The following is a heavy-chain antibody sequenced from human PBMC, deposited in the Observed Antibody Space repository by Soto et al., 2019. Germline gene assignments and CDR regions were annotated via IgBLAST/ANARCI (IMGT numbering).Heavy chain of an antibody. Sequence: QVQLQESGPGLVKPSGTLSLTCAVSGGSISSSYWWSWVRQPPGKGLEWIGELYHSGSTNYNPSLKSRVTISVDKSKNQFCLKLSSVTAADTAVYYCERDGLRTYYYYGMDVWGQGTTVTVSS. D-gene: IGHD3-16*01. J-gene: IGHJ6*02. V-gene: IGHV4-4*02. CDR3: ERDGLRTYYYYGMDV. CDR2: LYHSGST. CDR1: GGSISSSYW.